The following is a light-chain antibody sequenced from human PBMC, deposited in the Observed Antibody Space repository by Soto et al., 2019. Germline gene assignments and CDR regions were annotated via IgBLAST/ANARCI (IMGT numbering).Light chain of an antibody. J-gene: IGLJ3*02. Sequence: QSVLTQPPSVSGAPGQRVTISCTGSNSNTGAGYDVHWYQQFPGMAPKLLIFGNYERPSGVPDRFSGSKSGASASLAISGLQTEDEAHYYCQSYDTSLNDWVFGGGTKLTVL. CDR2: GNY. CDR3: QSYDTSLNDWV. CDR1: NSNTGAGYD. V-gene: IGLV1-40*01.